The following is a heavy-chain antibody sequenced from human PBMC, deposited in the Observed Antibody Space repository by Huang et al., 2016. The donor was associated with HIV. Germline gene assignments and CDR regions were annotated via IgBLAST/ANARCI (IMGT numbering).Heavy chain of an antibody. CDR2: IIPIFGTP. CDR3: ARDRKYDNAWYWFDP. V-gene: IGHV1-69*01. CDR1: GGTFSSYA. J-gene: IGHJ5*02. Sequence: QVQLVQSGAEVKKPGSSVRVSCEASGGTFSSYAINWVRQAPGQGLEWGGGIIPIFGTPNYAQKFQGRVTITADESTSTAYMELSSLRSDDTAVYYCARDRKYDNAWYWFDPWGQGTLVTVSS. D-gene: IGHD1-1*01.